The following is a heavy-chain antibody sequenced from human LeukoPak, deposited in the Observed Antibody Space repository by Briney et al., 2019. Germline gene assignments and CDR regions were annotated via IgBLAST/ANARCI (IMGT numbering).Heavy chain of an antibody. CDR3: ARANMITFGGVIARLDAFDI. Sequence: PSQKLSLTASGTGGSISSGSYYGSWIRQPAGKRLEWIGCIFTCGSPTYNPSLKTLVTISVDTSKNQFSLKLSSVTAADTAVYYCARANMITFGGVIARLDAFDIWGQGTMVTVSS. CDR2: IFTCGSP. J-gene: IGHJ3*02. V-gene: IGHV4-61*02. D-gene: IGHD3-16*02. CDR1: GGSISSGSYY.